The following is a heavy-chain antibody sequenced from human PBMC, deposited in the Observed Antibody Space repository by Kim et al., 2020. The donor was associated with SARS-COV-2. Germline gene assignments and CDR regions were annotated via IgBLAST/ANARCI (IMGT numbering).Heavy chain of an antibody. V-gene: IGHV4-4*02. D-gene: IGHD6-13*01. CDR3: ARDRDSSSGQNWFDP. J-gene: IGHJ5*02. Sequence: PSLRTRVTISVDKSKNHFSLKLSSVTAADTAVYYCARDRDSSSGQNWFDPWGQGTLVTVSS.